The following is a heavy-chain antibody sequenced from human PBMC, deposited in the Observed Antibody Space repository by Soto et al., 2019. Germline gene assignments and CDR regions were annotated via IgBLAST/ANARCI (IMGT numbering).Heavy chain of an antibody. CDR2: FYYSGST. Sequence: QVQLQESGPGLVKPSETLSLTCTVSGGSISSYYWSWTRQPPGKGLEWIGYFYYSGSTNYTPSLKSRVTISVDTSKNQCSLKLSSVTAADTAVYYCARETLTSYFDYWGQGTLVTVSS. CDR3: ARETLTSYFDY. V-gene: IGHV4-59*01. J-gene: IGHJ4*02. CDR1: GGSISSYY.